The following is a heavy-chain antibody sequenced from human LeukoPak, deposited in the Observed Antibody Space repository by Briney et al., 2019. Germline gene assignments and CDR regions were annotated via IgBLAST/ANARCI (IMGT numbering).Heavy chain of an antibody. CDR2: INHSGST. Sequence: SETLSLTCAVYGGSFSGYYWSWIRQPPGKGLEWIGEINHSGSTNYNPSLKSRVTISVDTSKNQFSLKLSSVTAADTAVYYCAGSTVLWFGEGNFDYWGQGTLVTVSS. CDR1: GGSFSGYY. J-gene: IGHJ4*02. V-gene: IGHV4-34*01. CDR3: AGSTVLWFGEGNFDY. D-gene: IGHD3-10*01.